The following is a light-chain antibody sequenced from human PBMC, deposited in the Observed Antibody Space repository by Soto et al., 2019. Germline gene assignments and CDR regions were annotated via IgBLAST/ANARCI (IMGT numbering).Light chain of an antibody. CDR2: DAS. Sequence: EIVLTQSPATLSLSPGERATLSCRASQSVGAYLAWYQQKPGQAPRLLIYDASNRATGIPDRFSGSGSGTDFTLTISRLEPEDFAVYYCQQYGDSPFTFGPGTKVDLK. CDR1: QSVGAY. J-gene: IGKJ3*01. CDR3: QQYGDSPFT. V-gene: IGKV3-11*01.